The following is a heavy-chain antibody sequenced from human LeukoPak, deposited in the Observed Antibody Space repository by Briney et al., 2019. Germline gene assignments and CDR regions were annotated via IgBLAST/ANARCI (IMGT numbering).Heavy chain of an antibody. CDR1: GYTFTSYG. D-gene: IGHD5-12*01. J-gene: IGHJ4*02. CDR3: ARDRGGYDDFGGSRYFDF. CDR2: ISAYNGKT. Sequence: ASLKVSCKASGYTFTSYGISWVRQAPGQGLESMGCISAYNGKTNYAKKLQGRVTMTTDTTTSTANMELRSMRSDDAAVYYCARDRGGYDDFGGSRYFDFWGQGTLVTVSS. V-gene: IGHV1-18*01.